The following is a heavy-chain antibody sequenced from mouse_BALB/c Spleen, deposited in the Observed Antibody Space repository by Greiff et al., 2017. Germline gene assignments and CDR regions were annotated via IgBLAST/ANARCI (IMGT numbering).Heavy chain of an antibody. CDR2: ISYSGST. CDR1: GYSITSDYA. Sequence: DVKLQESGPGLVKPSQSLSLTCTVTGYSITSDYAWNWIRQFPGNKLEWMGYISYSGSTSYNPSLKSRISITRDTSKNQFFLQLNSVTTEDTAMYYCARDLFITTVVEPAMDYWGQGTSVTVSS. V-gene: IGHV3-2*02. D-gene: IGHD1-1*01. CDR3: ARDLFITTVVEPAMDY. J-gene: IGHJ4*01.